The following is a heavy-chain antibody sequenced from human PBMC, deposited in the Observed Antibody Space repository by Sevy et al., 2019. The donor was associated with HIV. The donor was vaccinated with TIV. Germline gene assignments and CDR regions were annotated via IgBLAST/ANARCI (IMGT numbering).Heavy chain of an antibody. CDR3: AAAAGTDVLGYYFGS. Sequence: SETLSLTCSVSGDSISSSHWWSWVRQTQGKGLEWIGDMYHRGTTNYNPSLKSRVIISVDKSKNQFSLKLTSVTAADTAVYYCAAAAGTDVLGYYFGSWGQGTQVTVSS. J-gene: IGHJ4*02. D-gene: IGHD6-25*01. V-gene: IGHV4-4*02. CDR1: GDSISSSHW. CDR2: MYHRGTT.